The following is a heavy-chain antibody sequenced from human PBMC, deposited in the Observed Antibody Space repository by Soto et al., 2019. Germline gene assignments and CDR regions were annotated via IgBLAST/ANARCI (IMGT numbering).Heavy chain of an antibody. CDR3: VRGPTAAGMDV. CDR1: GDSIRSEY. Sequence: PSETLSLTCTVSGDSIRSEYWSWIRQPPGKVLEWIGYIYNSEITNYKSSLKSRVTISIDTSKNQFTLKVTSVTAADTAVYYCVRGPTAAGMDVWGQGTTVTVYS. V-gene: IGHV4-59*01. D-gene: IGHD6-25*01. J-gene: IGHJ6*02. CDR2: IYNSEIT.